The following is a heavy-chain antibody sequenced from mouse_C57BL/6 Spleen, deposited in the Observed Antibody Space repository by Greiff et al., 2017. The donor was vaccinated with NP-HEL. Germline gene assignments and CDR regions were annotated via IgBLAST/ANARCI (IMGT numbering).Heavy chain of an antibody. CDR1: GFTFTDYY. CDR3: AMRHYYGRTWFAY. D-gene: IGHD1-1*01. Sequence: EVKLVESGGGLVQPGGSLSLSCAASGFTFTDYYMSWVRQPPGTALEWLGFIRNKANGYTTEYSASVKGRFTISRDNSQSILYLQMNALRAEDSATYYCAMRHYYGRTWFAYWGQGTLVTVSA. J-gene: IGHJ3*01. CDR2: IRNKANGYTT. V-gene: IGHV7-3*01.